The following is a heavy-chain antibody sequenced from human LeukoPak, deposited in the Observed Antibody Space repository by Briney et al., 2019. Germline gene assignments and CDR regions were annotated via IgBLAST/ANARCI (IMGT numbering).Heavy chain of an antibody. CDR1: GFTFSSYW. D-gene: IGHD6-19*01. Sequence: PGGSLRLSCAASGFTFSSYWMHWVRQAPGKGLVWVSRINSDGSSTSYAGSVKGRFTISRDNAKNTLYLQMNSLRAEDTAVYYCARRGAVAGAFDIWGQGTKVTVSS. J-gene: IGHJ3*02. CDR2: INSDGSST. CDR3: ARRGAVAGAFDI. V-gene: IGHV3-74*01.